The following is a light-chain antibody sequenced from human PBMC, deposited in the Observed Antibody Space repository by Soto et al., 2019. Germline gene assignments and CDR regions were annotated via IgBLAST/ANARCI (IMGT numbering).Light chain of an antibody. Sequence: EIVMTQSPATLSVSPGERVTLSCRASQSVSINLAWYQQKPDQAPRLLINDASTRATGIPARFTGSGSGTEFTLTISSLQSEDFAVYYCQQYSSWYTFGQGTKLESK. V-gene: IGKV3-15*01. CDR1: QSVSIN. CDR2: DAS. CDR3: QQYSSWYT. J-gene: IGKJ2*01.